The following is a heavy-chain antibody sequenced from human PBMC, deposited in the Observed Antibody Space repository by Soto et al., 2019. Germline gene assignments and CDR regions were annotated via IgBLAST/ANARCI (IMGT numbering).Heavy chain of an antibody. CDR3: ASTGVVGYSSSWYFDY. D-gene: IGHD6-13*01. Sequence: QVQLVQSGAEVKKPGSSVKVSCKASGGTFSSYAISWVRQAPGQGLEWMGVIIPIFGTANYAQKFKGRVTITADESTSTAYMELSSLRSEDTAVYYCASTGVVGYSSSWYFDYWGQGTLVTVSS. CDR2: IIPIFGTA. CDR1: GGTFSSYA. V-gene: IGHV1-69*01. J-gene: IGHJ4*02.